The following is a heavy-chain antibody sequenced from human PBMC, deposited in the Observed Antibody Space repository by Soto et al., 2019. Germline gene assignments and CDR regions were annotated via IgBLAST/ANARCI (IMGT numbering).Heavy chain of an antibody. V-gene: IGHV1-8*01. Sequence: ASVKVSCKASGYTFTSYDINWVRQATGQGLEWMGWMNPNSGNTGYAQKFQGRVTMTRNTSISTAYMELSSLRSEDTAVYYCARGIRGVAATGGGYFQHWGQGTLVTVSS. CDR3: ARGIRGVAATGGGYFQH. J-gene: IGHJ1*01. D-gene: IGHD2-15*01. CDR1: GYTFTSYD. CDR2: MNPNSGNT.